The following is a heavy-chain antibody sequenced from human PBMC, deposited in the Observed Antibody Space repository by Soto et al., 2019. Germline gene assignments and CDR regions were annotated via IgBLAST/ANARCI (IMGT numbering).Heavy chain of an antibody. V-gene: IGHV3-74*01. D-gene: IGHD6-25*01. CDR1: GFTFSSYW. CDR2: INNDGSGA. Sequence: EVQLAESGGGLVQPGGSLRLSCAASGFTFSSYWMYWVRQAPGKGLVYVSRINNDGSGATYAESVKGRLTISRDNAKNTVYLPMNSLRAEDTAVYYCARGGGNHAFDVWGQGTMVTVSS. CDR3: ARGGGNHAFDV. J-gene: IGHJ3*01.